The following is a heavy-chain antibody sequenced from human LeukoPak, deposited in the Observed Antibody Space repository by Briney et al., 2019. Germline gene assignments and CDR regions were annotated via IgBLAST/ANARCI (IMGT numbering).Heavy chain of an antibody. CDR2: ISAYNGNT. CDR3: ARYCSGGSCYSNYYGMDV. Sequence: GESLKISCKGSGYSFTSYWIGWVRQAPGQGLEWMGWISAYNGNTNYAQKLQGRVTMTTDTSTSTAYLELRSLGSDDTAVYYCARYCSGGSCYSNYYGMDVWGQGTTVTVSS. V-gene: IGHV1-18*04. D-gene: IGHD2-15*01. CDR1: GYSFTSYW. J-gene: IGHJ6*02.